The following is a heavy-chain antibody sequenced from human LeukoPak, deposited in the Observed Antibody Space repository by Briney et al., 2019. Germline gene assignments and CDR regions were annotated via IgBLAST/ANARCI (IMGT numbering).Heavy chain of an antibody. Sequence: ASVKVSCKASGGTFSSYAISWVRQAPGQGLEWMGRIIPILGIANYAQKFQGRVTITADKSTSTAYMELRSLRSDDTAVYYCARESYSSGFDYWGQGTLVTVSS. CDR2: IIPILGIA. J-gene: IGHJ4*02. CDR3: ARESYSSGFDY. V-gene: IGHV1-69*04. D-gene: IGHD6-19*01. CDR1: GGTFSSYA.